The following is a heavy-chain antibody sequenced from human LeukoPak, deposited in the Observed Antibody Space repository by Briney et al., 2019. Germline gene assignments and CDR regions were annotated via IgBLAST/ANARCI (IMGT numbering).Heavy chain of an antibody. J-gene: IGHJ6*03. CDR2: ISSSSYI. CDR3: RYSSSSYYYYMDV. V-gene: IGHV3-21*01. CDR1: GFTFSSYS. D-gene: IGHD6-6*01. Sequence: GGSLRLSCAASGFTFSSYSMNWVRQAPGKGLEWVSSISSSSYIYYADSVKGRFTISRDNAKNSLYLQMNSLRAEDTAVYYCRYSSSSYYYYMDVWGKGTTVTVSS.